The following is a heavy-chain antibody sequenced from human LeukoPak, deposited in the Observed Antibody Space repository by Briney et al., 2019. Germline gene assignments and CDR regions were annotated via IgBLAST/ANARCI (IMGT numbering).Heavy chain of an antibody. J-gene: IGHJ4*02. CDR1: GYIFTSYW. Sequence: GESLMISCKGSGYIFTSYWISWVRQLPGKGLEWMGRIDPSDSYTNYSPSFQGQVTISADKSISTAYLQWSSLKASDTAMYYCAATYYDILTGRRKDYYFDYWGQGTLVTVSS. V-gene: IGHV5-10-1*01. CDR2: IDPSDSYT. CDR3: AATYYDILTGRRKDYYFDY. D-gene: IGHD3-9*01.